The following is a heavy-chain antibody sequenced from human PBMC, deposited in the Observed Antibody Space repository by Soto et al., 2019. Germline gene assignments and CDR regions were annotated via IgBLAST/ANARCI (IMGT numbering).Heavy chain of an antibody. CDR1: GGSISSGDYS. CDR2: IYYSGST. Sequence: QWQLQESGPGLVKPSQTLSLTGTVSGGSISSGDYSWSWFRKPPGKGLEWIGYIYYSGSTYYNPSLKSRVTISVDTSKNQFSLKLSSVTAADTAVYYCARARATTGYYFDYWGQGTLVTVSS. V-gene: IGHV4-30-4*01. D-gene: IGHD1-26*01. CDR3: ARARATTGYYFDY. J-gene: IGHJ4*02.